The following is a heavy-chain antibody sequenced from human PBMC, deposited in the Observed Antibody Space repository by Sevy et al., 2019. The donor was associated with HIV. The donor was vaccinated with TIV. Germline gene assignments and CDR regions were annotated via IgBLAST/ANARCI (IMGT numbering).Heavy chain of an antibody. CDR3: PRDRGYYYYGMDV. CDR1: EFSFNNHG. CDR2: LWYDGTNK. V-gene: IGHV3-33*01. J-gene: IGHJ6*02. Sequence: GGSLRLSCAASEFSFNNHGMHWVRQAPGKGLEWVAVLWYDGTNKRYADSVKGRFTISRDNSKNTLYLQMNSLRAEDTGVYYCPRDRGYYYYGMDVWGQGTTVTVSS.